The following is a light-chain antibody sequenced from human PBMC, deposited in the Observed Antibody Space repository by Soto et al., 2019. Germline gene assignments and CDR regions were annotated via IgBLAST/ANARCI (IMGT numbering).Light chain of an antibody. CDR2: DAS. J-gene: IGKJ5*01. CDR3: QQRSNWLIT. CDR1: QSANSY. V-gene: IGKV3-11*01. Sequence: EIVLTQSPATLSLSPGERATLSCRASQSANSYLAWYQQKPGQAPRLLIYDASNRATGIPARFSGSGSGTDFTLTISSLEPEDFAVYYCQQRSNWLITFGQGTRLEI.